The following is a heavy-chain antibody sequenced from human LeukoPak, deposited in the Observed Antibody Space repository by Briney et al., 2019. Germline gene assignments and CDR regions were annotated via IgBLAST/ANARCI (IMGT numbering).Heavy chain of an antibody. CDR1: GGTFSSYA. J-gene: IGHJ5*02. CDR2: IIPILGIA. V-gene: IGHV1-69*04. Sequence: ASVKVPCKASGGTFSSYAISWVRQAPGQGLEWMGRIIPILGIANYAQKFQGRVTITADKSTSTAYMELSSLRSGDTAVYYCASQYCSGGSCYGWFDPWGQGTLVTVSS. CDR3: ASQYCSGGSCYGWFDP. D-gene: IGHD2-15*01.